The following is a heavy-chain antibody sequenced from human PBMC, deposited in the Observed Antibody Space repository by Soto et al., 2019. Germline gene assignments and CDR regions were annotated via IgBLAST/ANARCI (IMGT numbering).Heavy chain of an antibody. J-gene: IGHJ6*02. V-gene: IGHV1-18*01. CDR3: ARDEPVVAGSSGMDV. Sequence: QVQLVQSGAEVKKPGASVKVSCKASGYTFTSXGISWVRQXPGQGLEXMGWISAYNGNTNYAQRLQGRVTMTTDTSTSTAYMELRSLRSDDTALYYCARDEPVVAGSSGMDVWGQGTTVTVSS. CDR1: GYTFTSXG. CDR2: ISAYNGNT. D-gene: IGHD6-19*01.